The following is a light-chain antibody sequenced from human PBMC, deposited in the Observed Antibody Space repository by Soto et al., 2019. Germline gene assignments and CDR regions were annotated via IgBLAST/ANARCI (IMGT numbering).Light chain of an antibody. CDR3: QQRGYWPPLT. CDR2: GAA. Sequence: EVVLTQSPVTLSLSPGERATLSCRASQSVGNFLAWYQQKPGQAPRLLIYGAANRATGIPARFSGSGSGTDFTLTISSLEPEDFAVYYCQQRGYWPPLTFGGGTKVEIK. CDR1: QSVGNF. J-gene: IGKJ4*01. V-gene: IGKV3-11*01.